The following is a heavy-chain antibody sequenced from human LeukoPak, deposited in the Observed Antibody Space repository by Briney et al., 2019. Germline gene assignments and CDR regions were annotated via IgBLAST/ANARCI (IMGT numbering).Heavy chain of an antibody. CDR3: ARFGSSGPYYYYGMDV. Sequence: ASETLSLTCAVYGGSFSGYYWSWIRQPPGKGLEWIGEINHSGSTNYNPSLKSRVTISVDTSKNQFSLKLSSVTAADTAVYYCARFGSSGPYYYYGMDVWGQGTTVTVSS. CDR2: INHSGST. V-gene: IGHV4-34*01. D-gene: IGHD3-22*01. CDR1: GGSFSGYY. J-gene: IGHJ6*02.